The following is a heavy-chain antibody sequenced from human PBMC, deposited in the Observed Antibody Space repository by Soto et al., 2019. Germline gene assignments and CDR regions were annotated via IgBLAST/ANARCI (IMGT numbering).Heavy chain of an antibody. D-gene: IGHD6-6*01. CDR3: AREGQLVPHFDC. V-gene: IGHV1-69*08. CDR2: IIPILGIA. Sequence: QVQLVQSGAEVKKPGSSVKVSCKASGGTFSSYTISWVRQAPGQGLEWMGRIIPILGIANYAQKFQGRVTITADKSTSTAYMELSSLRSEDTAVYYGAREGQLVPHFDCWGQGTLVAVSS. CDR1: GGTFSSYT. J-gene: IGHJ4*02.